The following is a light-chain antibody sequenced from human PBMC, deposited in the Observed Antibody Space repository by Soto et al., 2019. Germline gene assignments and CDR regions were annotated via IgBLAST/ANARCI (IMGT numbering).Light chain of an antibody. CDR3: QKYNSAPRA. Sequence: DIQMTQSPSSLSASVGDRVTITCRANQGISNYLAWFQQKPGKVPKLLIYAASTLQSGVPSRFSGSGSGTDFTLTISSLQTEDVATYYCQKYNSAPRAFGQGTKVEIK. V-gene: IGKV1-27*01. J-gene: IGKJ1*01. CDR2: AAS. CDR1: QGISNY.